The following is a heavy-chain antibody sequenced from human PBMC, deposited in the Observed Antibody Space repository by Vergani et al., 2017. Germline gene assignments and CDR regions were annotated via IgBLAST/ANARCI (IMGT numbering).Heavy chain of an antibody. CDR1: GGTFSSYA. V-gene: IGHV1-69*06. J-gene: IGHJ6*02. D-gene: IGHD3-3*01. Sequence: QVQLVQSGAEVKKPGSSVKVSCKASGGTFSSYAISWVRQAPGQGLEWMGGIIPIFGTANYAQKFQGRVRITADKSTSTAYMELSSLRSEDTAVYYCATKKRFLVQNYYYYGMDVWGQGTTVTVSS. CDR2: IIPIFGTA. CDR3: ATKKRFLVQNYYYYGMDV.